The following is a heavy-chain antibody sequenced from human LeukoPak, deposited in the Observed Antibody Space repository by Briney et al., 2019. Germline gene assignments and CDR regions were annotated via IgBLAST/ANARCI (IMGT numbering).Heavy chain of an antibody. CDR1: GGFISSTSYY. Sequence: SETLSLTCAFSGGFISSTSYYWAWIRQPPGKGLEWIGTIYYSGSTYHNPSLKSRVTLSVDTSRNQFSLRLSSVDAADTAVYHCAKAGVRYFDSSGLYAFDFWGQGTTVTVSS. V-gene: IGHV4-39*01. J-gene: IGHJ3*01. D-gene: IGHD3-22*01. CDR3: AKAGVRYFDSSGLYAFDF. CDR2: IYYSGST.